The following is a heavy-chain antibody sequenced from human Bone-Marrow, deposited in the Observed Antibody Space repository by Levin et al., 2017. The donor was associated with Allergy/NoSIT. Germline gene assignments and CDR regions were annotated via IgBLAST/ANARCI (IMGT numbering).Heavy chain of an antibody. CDR1: GVTVSNNY. J-gene: IGHJ4*02. CDR2: IYSGGST. Sequence: GGSLRLSCAASGVTVSNNYMSWVRQAPGKGLEWVSVIYSGGSTYYAESVKGRFTISRDNSKNTLYLQLNSLRAKDTAIYYCARDPPGGGYWGQGTLVTVSS. D-gene: IGHD3-10*01. CDR3: ARDPPGGGY. V-gene: IGHV3-53*01.